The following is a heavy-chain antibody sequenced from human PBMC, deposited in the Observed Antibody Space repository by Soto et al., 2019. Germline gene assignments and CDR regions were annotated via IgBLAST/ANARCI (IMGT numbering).Heavy chain of an antibody. D-gene: IGHD6-25*01. CDR3: ATQRGGGGY. J-gene: IGHJ4*02. CDR1: GFTVSNNY. V-gene: IGHV3-53*01. CDR2: IYSGGYT. Sequence: EVQLVESGGGLIQPGGSLRLSCAVSGFTVSNNYMSWVRQAPGKGLEGVSVIYSGGYTAYGDSVKGRFTISRDNSKNTLYLKKNSRRADAGGVYSWATQRGGGGYWGQGTLVTVSS.